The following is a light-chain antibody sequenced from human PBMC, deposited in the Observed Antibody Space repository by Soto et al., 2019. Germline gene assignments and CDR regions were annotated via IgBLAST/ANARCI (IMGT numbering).Light chain of an antibody. V-gene: IGLV2-14*01. Sequence: SQAAALSWCRGQSITVSWTGAKRHIGAYDYISLLQQHPGKAPKLLISPVNNRPSGFSNRFSGSKSGHTAHLTISGLQVEDEDEYFFFSSTTTSTPVFGTGTKVTVL. CDR2: PVN. J-gene: IGLJ1*01. CDR1: KRHIGAYDY. CDR3: FSSTTTSTPV.